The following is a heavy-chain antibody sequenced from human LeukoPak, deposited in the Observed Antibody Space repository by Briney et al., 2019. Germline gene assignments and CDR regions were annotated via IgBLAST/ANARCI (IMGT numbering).Heavy chain of an antibody. D-gene: IGHD5-24*01. CDR1: GYTFTGYY. V-gene: IGHV1-2*06. CDR3: ARARDGYNYWFDP. CDR2: INPNSGDT. J-gene: IGHJ5*02. Sequence: ASVKVSCKASGYTFTGYYMHWVRQAPGQGLEWMGRINPNSGDTNYAQKFQGRVTMTRDTSISTAYMELSRLRSDDTAVYYCARARDGYNYWFDPWGQGTLVTVSS.